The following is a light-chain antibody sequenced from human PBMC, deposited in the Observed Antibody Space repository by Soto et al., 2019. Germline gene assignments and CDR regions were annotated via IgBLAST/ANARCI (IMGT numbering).Light chain of an antibody. CDR1: SSDVGGYNY. Sequence: QSVLTQPASVSGSPGQSITISCIGSSSDVGGYNYVSWYQHHPGRVPKPMIFEVSDRPSGVSSRFSGSKSGNTAYLTISGLQAEDEADYYCGTWDSSLSDVVFGGGTKLTVL. V-gene: IGLV2-14*01. CDR2: EVS. CDR3: GTWDSSLSDVV. J-gene: IGLJ2*01.